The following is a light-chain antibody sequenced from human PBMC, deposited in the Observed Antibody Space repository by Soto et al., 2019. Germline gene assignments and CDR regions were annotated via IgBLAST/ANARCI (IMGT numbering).Light chain of an antibody. CDR2: EGS. J-gene: IGLJ3*02. CDR3: CSFVGSSPWV. CDR1: SSEVGSYNL. V-gene: IGLV2-23*01. Sequence: QSVLTQPASVSGSPGQSITISCTGTSSEVGSYNLVSWYQQHPGKAPKLMIYEGSKRPSGVSNRVSGSKSGNTASLTISWLQAEDEADYYCCSFVGSSPWVVGGGTKLTVL.